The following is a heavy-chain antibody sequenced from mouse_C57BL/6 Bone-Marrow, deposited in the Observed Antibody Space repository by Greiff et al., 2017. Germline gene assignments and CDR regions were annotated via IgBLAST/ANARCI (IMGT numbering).Heavy chain of an antibody. CDR2: IDPSDSET. V-gene: IGHV1-52*01. J-gene: IGHJ1*03. CDR1: GYTFTSYW. D-gene: IGHD1-1*01. Sequence: VQLQQPGAELVRPGSSVKLSCKASGYTFTSYWMHWVKQRPIQGLEWIGNIDPSDSETHYNQKFKDKATLTVDKSSSTAYMQLSSLTSEDSAVYYCAYYYGSSHWYFDVWGTGTTVTVSS. CDR3: AYYYGSSHWYFDV.